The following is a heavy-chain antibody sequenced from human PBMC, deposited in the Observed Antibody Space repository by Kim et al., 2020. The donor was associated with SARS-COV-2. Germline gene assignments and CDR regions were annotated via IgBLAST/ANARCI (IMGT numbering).Heavy chain of an antibody. Sequence: GGSLRLSCAASGFTFSSYAMSWVRQAPGKGLEWVSAISGSGGSTYYADSVKGRFTISRDNSKNTLYLQMNSLRAEDTAVYYCAKPSNPLRFEALGEQWLVREGYFDYWGQGTLVTVSS. V-gene: IGHV3-23*01. CDR1: GFTFSSYA. CDR2: ISGSGGST. D-gene: IGHD6-19*01. J-gene: IGHJ4*02. CDR3: AKPSNPLRFEALGEQWLVREGYFDY.